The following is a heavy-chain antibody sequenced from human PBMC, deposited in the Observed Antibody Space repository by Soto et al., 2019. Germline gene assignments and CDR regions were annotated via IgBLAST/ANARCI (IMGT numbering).Heavy chain of an antibody. CDR2: ISAYNGNT. Sequence: ASVKVSRKASGYTFTSYGISRLRQAPGQGLEWMGWISAYNGNTNYAQKLQGRVTMTTDTSTSTAYMELRSLRSDDTAVYYCARVNSYGSLYDYWGQGTLVTVSS. CDR1: GYTFTSYG. CDR3: ARVNSYGSLYDY. V-gene: IGHV1-18*04. J-gene: IGHJ4*02. D-gene: IGHD5-18*01.